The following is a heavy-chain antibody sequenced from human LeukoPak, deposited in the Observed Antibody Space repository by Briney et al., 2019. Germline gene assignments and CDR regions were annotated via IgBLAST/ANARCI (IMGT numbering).Heavy chain of an antibody. CDR3: ARDPGGCSGGSCYSRLDY. CDR1: GFTFSSYS. Sequence: KPGGSLRLSCAVSGFTFSSYSMNWVRQAPGKGLEWVSSSSSSSNYIYYADSVKGRFTISRDNAKNSLYLQMNSLRAEDTAVYYCARDPGGCSGGSCYSRLDYWGQGTLVTVSS. V-gene: IGHV3-21*01. CDR2: SSSSSNYI. J-gene: IGHJ4*02. D-gene: IGHD2-15*01.